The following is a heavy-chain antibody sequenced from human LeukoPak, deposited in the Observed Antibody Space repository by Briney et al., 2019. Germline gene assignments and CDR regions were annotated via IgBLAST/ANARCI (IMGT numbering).Heavy chain of an antibody. V-gene: IGHV1-18*01. J-gene: IGHJ4*02. CDR1: GYTFISYG. CDR3: ARRETMVRPNFDY. D-gene: IGHD3-10*01. CDR2: ISAYNGNT. Sequence: ASVTVTCMCSGYTFISYGISGVRQAPGKGLEWMGRISAYNGNTNNAQKHQGRVTMTTDTSTSTAYMELRSLRSDDTAVYYCARRETMVRPNFDYWGQGTLVTVSS.